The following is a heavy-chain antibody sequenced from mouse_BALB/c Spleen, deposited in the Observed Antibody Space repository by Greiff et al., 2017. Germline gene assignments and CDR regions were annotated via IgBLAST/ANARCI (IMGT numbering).Heavy chain of an antibody. CDR2: INPSNGRT. V-gene: IGHV1S81*02. D-gene: IGHD2-4*01. J-gene: IGHJ4*01. CDR1: GYTFTSYW. Sequence: QVQLQQPGAELVKPGASVKLSCKASGYTFTSYWMHWVKQRPGQGLEWIGEINPSNGRTNYNEKFKSKATLTVDKSYSTAYMQLSSLTSEDSAVYYCARMITYAMDYWGQGTSVTVSS. CDR3: ARMITYAMDY.